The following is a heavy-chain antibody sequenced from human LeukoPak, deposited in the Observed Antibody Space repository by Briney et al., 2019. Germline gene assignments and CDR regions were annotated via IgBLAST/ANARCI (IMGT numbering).Heavy chain of an antibody. V-gene: IGHV3-23*01. CDR2: ISGDSSYT. CDR3: ARKLLHYDRDGPSFDY. D-gene: IGHD3-22*01. J-gene: IGHJ4*02. Sequence: GGSLRISCAASGFTFSTYALSWVRQAPGKGLEWVSAISGDSSYTYYTDSAKGQFTISRDNSKYTLYLQLNSLRAEDTAVYYCARKLLHYDRDGPSFDYWGQGTLVTV. CDR1: GFTFSTYA.